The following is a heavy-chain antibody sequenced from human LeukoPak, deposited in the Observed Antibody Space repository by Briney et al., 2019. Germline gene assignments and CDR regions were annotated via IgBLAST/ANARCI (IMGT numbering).Heavy chain of an antibody. CDR3: ARQGVPAAMRFFDY. CDR2: IHNSGTS. CDR1: DDSISDYY. D-gene: IGHD2-2*01. J-gene: IGHJ4*02. Sequence: SETLSLTCTVSDDSISDYYRGWIRQPPGKGLEWIGYIHNSGTSTYNLSLKSRVTISADTSKNQFSLKVESVTAADTAVYYCARQGVPAAMRFFDYWGQGTLVTVSS. V-gene: IGHV4-59*08.